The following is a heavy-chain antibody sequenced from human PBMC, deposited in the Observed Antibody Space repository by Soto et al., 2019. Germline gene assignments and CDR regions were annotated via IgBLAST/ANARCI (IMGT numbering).Heavy chain of an antibody. V-gene: IGHV1-69*12. J-gene: IGHJ5*02. CDR2: LIPIFGTA. Sequence: QVQLVQSGAEVKKPGSSVKVSCKASGGTFSSYAISWVRQAHGQGLEWMGGLIPIFGTAKYAQKFQGRVTITADEYTSTAYIELSSLRSEDTAAYYCARSYGVAATSSHWFGPWGQGTLVTVSS. D-gene: IGHD2-15*01. CDR1: GGTFSSYA. CDR3: ARSYGVAATSSHWFGP.